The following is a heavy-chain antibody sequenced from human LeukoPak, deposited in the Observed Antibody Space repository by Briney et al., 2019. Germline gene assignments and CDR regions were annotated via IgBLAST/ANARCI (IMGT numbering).Heavy chain of an antibody. CDR1: GFTFNSYA. D-gene: IGHD2-8*01. CDR3: ARPLVSDRYYLDY. CDR2: ISYDGSNK. V-gene: IGHV3-30-3*01. J-gene: IGHJ4*02. Sequence: GGSLRLSCAASGFTFNSYAMHWVRQAPGKGLEWVAVISYDGSNKYYADSVKGRFTISRDSSNNTLYLQMNSLRAEDTAVYYCARPLVSDRYYLDYWGEGTLVTVSS.